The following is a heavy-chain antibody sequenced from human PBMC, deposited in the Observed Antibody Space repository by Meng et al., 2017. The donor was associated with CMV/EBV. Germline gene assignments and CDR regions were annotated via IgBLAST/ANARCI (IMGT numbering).Heavy chain of an antibody. CDR3: ARQVLISRITGTNY. CDR2: IYYSGST. CDR1: GGSISCSSYY. J-gene: IGHJ4*02. Sequence: SGGSISCSSYYWSWIRQPPGKGLEWIGSIYYSGSTYYNPSLKSRVTISVDTSKNQFSLKLSSVTAADTAVYYCARQVLISRITGTNYWGQGTLVTVSS. V-gene: IGHV4-39*01. D-gene: IGHD1-7*01.